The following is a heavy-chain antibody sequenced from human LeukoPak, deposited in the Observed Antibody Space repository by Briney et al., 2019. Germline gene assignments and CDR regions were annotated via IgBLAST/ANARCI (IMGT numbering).Heavy chain of an antibody. D-gene: IGHD6-25*01. CDR3: ARARGAEAIDY. CDR2: MYHSGST. V-gene: IGHV4-38-2*02. CDR1: GYSISSGYY. J-gene: IGHJ4*02. Sequence: SETLSLTCIVSGYSISSGYYWGWIRQPPGKGLEWIASMYHSGSTNFNPSLKSRVTISVDTSKNQFSLRLSSVTAADTAVYYCARARGAEAIDYWGQGTLVTVSS.